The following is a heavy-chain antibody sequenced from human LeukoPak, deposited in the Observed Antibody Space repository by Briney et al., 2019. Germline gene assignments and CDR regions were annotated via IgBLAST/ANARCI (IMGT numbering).Heavy chain of an antibody. CDR3: ARVNNQEFEGSSSLRGWFDP. CDR2: ISSNGGST. V-gene: IGHV3-64*01. CDR1: GFTFSSYA. Sequence: GGSLRLSCAASGFTFSSYAMHWVRQAPGKGLEYVSAISSNGGSTYYANSVEGRFTISRDNSKNTLYLQMGSLRAEDMAVYYCARVNNQEFEGSSSLRGWFDPWGQGTLVTVSS. D-gene: IGHD6-13*01. J-gene: IGHJ5*02.